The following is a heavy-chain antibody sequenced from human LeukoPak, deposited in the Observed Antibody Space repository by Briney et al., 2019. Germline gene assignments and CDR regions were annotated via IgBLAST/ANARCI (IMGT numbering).Heavy chain of an antibody. Sequence: HPGGSLRLSCAASGFPFSSYAMSWVRQAPGKGLDWVSAISGSGGSTYYADSVKGRFTISRDNSKNTLYLQRNSLRAEDTAVYYCAKAPGYIGGYYYGMDVWGQGTTVTVSS. J-gene: IGHJ6*02. V-gene: IGHV3-23*01. CDR3: AKAPGYIGGYYYGMDV. CDR1: GFPFSSYA. D-gene: IGHD5-18*01. CDR2: ISGSGGST.